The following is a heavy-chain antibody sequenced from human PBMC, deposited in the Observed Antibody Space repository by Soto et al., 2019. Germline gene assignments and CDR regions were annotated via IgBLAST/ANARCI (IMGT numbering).Heavy chain of an antibody. J-gene: IGHJ4*02. CDR3: ERDKITVPFDY. D-gene: IGHD3-10*01. V-gene: IGHV4-34*01. Sequence: SETLSLTCAVYGGSFSGYYWTWIRQPPGTGLEWIGEINHSGSTNYNPSLKSRVTISVDTSKNQFSLKLTSVTAADTAEYYSERDKITVPFDYWGQGTLVTVSS. CDR1: GGSFSGYY. CDR2: INHSGST.